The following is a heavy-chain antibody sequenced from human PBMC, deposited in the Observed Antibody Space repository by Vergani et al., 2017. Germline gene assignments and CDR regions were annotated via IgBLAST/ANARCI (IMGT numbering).Heavy chain of an antibody. CDR1: GGSISSYY. CDR2: IYYSGST. Sequence: QVQLQESGPGLVKPSETLSLTCTVSGGSISSYYWSWIRQPPGKGLEWIGYIYYSGSTNYNPSLKSRVTISVDTSKNQFSLKLSSVTAADTAVYYCARGFWAVAGSFAFDIWGQGTMVTVSS. J-gene: IGHJ3*02. CDR3: ARGFWAVAGSFAFDI. D-gene: IGHD6-19*01. V-gene: IGHV4-59*01.